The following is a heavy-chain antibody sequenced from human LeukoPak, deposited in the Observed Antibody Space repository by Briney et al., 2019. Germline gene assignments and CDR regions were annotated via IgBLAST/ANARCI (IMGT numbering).Heavy chain of an antibody. CDR3: AKGGSYYDSRLDY. CDR1: GFTFRSYG. J-gene: IGHJ4*02. V-gene: IGHV3-30*18. D-gene: IGHD3-22*01. CDR2: ISYGGRNR. Sequence: GRSLRLSCAASGFTFRSYGMHWVRQAPGKGLEWVAVISYGGRNRYYADSVKGRFIISRDNSKNTLYLQMNSLRAEDTAVYYCAKGGSYYDSRLDYWGQGTLVTVSS.